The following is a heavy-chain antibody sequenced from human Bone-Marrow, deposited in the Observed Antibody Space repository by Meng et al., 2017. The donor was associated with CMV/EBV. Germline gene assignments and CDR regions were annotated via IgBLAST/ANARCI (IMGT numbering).Heavy chain of an antibody. CDR1: GFTFSYYY. CDR2: ISSSGSTI. Sequence: GEFLKISCAASGFTFSYYYMSWIRQAPGKGLEWVSYISSSGSTIYYADSVKGRFTISRDNAKNSLYLQMNSLRAEDTAVYYCARTYDYVWGSYRYNGGHGFDIWGQGTMATVPS. V-gene: IGHV3-11*01. D-gene: IGHD3-16*02. J-gene: IGHJ3*02. CDR3: ARTYDYVWGSYRYNGGHGFDI.